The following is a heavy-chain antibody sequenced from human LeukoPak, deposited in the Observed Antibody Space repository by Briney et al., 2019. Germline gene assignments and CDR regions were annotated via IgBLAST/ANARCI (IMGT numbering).Heavy chain of an antibody. J-gene: IGHJ4*02. CDR2: TSGSGGST. V-gene: IGHV3-23*01. D-gene: IGHD1-14*01. CDR1: GFTFTSYV. CDR3: AKDPEY. Sequence: GGSLRLSCAASGFTFTSYVVSWVRQAPGKGLEWVSATSGSGGSTFYADSVKGRFTISRDNSKDTLHLQMNSLRAEDTAVYYCAKDPEYWGQGTLVTVSS.